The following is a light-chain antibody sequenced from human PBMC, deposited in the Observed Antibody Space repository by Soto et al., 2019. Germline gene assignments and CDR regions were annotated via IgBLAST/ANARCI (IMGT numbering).Light chain of an antibody. V-gene: IGLV2-14*03. CDR3: TSYAGSNTLEV. Sequence: QSVLTQPASVSGSPGQSITISCTGTSSDIGAYNYVSWYRQHPGKAPQLLIYDVNNRPSGVSHRFSGSKSGNTASLTNSGLQSEDEGDYFCTSYAGSNTLEVFGPGTKLTVL. CDR2: DVN. J-gene: IGLJ1*01. CDR1: SSDIGAYNY.